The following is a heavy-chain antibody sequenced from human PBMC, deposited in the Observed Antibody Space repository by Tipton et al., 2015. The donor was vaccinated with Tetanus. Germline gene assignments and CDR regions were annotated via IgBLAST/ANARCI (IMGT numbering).Heavy chain of an antibody. CDR3: ARPTLRLVIDS. D-gene: IGHD6-6*01. CDR1: GGSISSGDYS. Sequence: TLSLTCAVSGGSISSGDYSWGWIRQPPGKGLEWIANVHYTGDTYYSPSLQSRVTISVDTSKNQFSLRLSSVTAADTAVYYCARPTLRLVIDSWGQGTLVTVSS. CDR2: VHYTGDT. V-gene: IGHV4-30-2*03. J-gene: IGHJ4*02.